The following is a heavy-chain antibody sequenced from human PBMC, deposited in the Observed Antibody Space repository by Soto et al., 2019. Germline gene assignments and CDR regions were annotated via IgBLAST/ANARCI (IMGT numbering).Heavy chain of an antibody. J-gene: IGHJ5*02. D-gene: IGHD6-19*01. Sequence: SETLSLTCTVSGGSISGISDYWGCIRPPPGKGLEWIGSMYYSAITYYNPSLKSRVTISVDTSKKQFSLNLSSATATDTAVYYCARLSGWSRNNWFGHWGPGTQGTVSS. V-gene: IGHV4-39*01. CDR3: ARLSGWSRNNWFGH. CDR2: MYYSAIT. CDR1: GGSISGISDY.